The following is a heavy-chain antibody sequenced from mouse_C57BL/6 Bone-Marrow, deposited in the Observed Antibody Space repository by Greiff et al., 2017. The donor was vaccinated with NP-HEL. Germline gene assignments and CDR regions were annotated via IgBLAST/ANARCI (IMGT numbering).Heavy chain of an antibody. D-gene: IGHD2-4*01. CDR3: ERCDDYDDWFAY. V-gene: IGHV1-69*01. J-gene: IGHJ3*01. Sequence: QVQLKQPGAEFVMPGTSVKLSCKASGYTFTNYWMHWVKQRPGQGLEWIGEIDPSDSYTNYNQKFKGKSTLTVDKSSSTAYMQLSSLTSEDSAVYYGERCDDYDDWFAYWGQGTLVTVSA. CDR2: IDPSDSYT. CDR1: GYTFTNYW.